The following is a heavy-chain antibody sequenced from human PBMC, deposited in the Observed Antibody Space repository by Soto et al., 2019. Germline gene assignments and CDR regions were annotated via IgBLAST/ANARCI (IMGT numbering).Heavy chain of an antibody. V-gene: IGHV3-30*18. CDR3: AKPGITIFGVVFPRRYYYYGMDV. CDR2: ISYDGSNK. D-gene: IGHD3-3*01. Sequence: QSGGSLRLSCAASGFTFSSYGMHWVRQAPGKGLEWVAVISYDGSNKYYADSVKGRFTISRDNSKNTLYLQMNSLRAEDTAVYYCAKPGITIFGVVFPRRYYYYGMDVWGQGATVTVSS. CDR1: GFTFSSYG. J-gene: IGHJ6*02.